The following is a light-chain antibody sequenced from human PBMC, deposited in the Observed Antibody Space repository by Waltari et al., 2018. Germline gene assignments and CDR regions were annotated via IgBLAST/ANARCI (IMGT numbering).Light chain of an antibody. CDR2: GVN. Sequence: QSALTQPPSASGSPGQSVTISCTGTSSDVGGYNYVAWYQPHPGKAPRLMGYGVNKRCSGVPVCVSGSKSGNTASLTVSCLQAGDESDYYCSSYAGSNHLVFGGGTNLTVL. CDR3: SSYAGSNHLV. V-gene: IGLV2-8*01. CDR1: SSDVGGYNY. J-gene: IGLJ3*02.